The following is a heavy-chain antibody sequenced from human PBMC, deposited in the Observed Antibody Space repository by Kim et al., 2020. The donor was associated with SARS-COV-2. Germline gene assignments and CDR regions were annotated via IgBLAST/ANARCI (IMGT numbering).Heavy chain of an antibody. V-gene: IGHV3-49*03. J-gene: IGHJ4*02. CDR2: IRSKRYDETT. D-gene: IGHD3-22*01. CDR3: TSGPYYYDSAAYYHDY. Sequence: GGSLRLSCTTSGLNFGDYAMSWFRQAPGKGLEWVAFIRSKRYDETTEYAASVKGRFTISRDDSKRIAYLQMNALKTEDTAVYYCTSGPYYYDSAAYYHDYWGQGNLVTVSS. CDR1: GLNFGDYA.